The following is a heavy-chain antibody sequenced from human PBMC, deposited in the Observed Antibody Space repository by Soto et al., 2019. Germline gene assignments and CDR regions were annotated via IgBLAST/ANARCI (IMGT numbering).Heavy chain of an antibody. CDR2: ISWNSGSI. CDR1: GFTFDDYA. J-gene: IGHJ4*02. CDR3: AEDLTPLATGCFEY. V-gene: IGHV3-9*01. Sequence: PGGSLRLSCAASGFTFDDYAMHWFRQAPGKGLEWVSAISWNSGSIGYADSVKGRFTISRDHAKNSLYLQMNSLRAEDTALYYCAEDLTPLATGCFEYWGRGPLVTVS. D-gene: IGHD2-21*02.